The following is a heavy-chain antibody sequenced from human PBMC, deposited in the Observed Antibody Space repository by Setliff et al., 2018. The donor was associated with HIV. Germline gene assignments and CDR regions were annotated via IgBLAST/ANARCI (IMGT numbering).Heavy chain of an antibody. J-gene: IGHJ4*02. CDR1: GYNFSSNG. CDR2: MNPNSGNT. Sequence: ASVKVSCKASGYNFSSNGINWVRQATGQGLEWMGWMNPNSGNTGYAQKFQGRVTMTTDTSTSTAYMELSGLRSDDTAVYYCARQLSNSLESWGQGTPVTVSS. V-gene: IGHV1-18*01. D-gene: IGHD1-1*01. CDR3: ARQLSNSLES.